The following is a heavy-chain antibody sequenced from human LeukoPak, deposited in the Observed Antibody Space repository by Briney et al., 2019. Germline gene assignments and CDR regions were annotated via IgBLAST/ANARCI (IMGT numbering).Heavy chain of an antibody. V-gene: IGHV3-53*01. CDR2: LYSGGNT. D-gene: IGHD3-22*01. CDR1: GFTVSTNY. Sequence: PGGSLRLSCAASGFTVSTNYMNWVRQAPGKGLAWVSVLYSGGNTYYADSVKGRCTISRDNSKNTLFLQMNSLRAEDSAVYYCARGGFYSDSGAYYYPFDYWGQGTLVTVSS. J-gene: IGHJ4*02. CDR3: ARGGFYSDSGAYYYPFDY.